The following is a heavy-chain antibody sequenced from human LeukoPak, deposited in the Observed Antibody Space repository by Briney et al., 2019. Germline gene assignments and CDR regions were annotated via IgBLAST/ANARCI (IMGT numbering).Heavy chain of an antibody. Sequence: PGGSLRLSCAASGFTFSSYAMSWVRQAPGKGLEWVSAISGSGGSTYYADSVKGRFTISRDNSKNTLYLQMNGLRAEDTAVYYCAKFPITLGELSPGNYWGQGTLVTVSS. V-gene: IGHV3-23*01. CDR2: ISGSGGST. J-gene: IGHJ4*02. CDR3: AKFPITLGELSPGNY. CDR1: GFTFSSYA. D-gene: IGHD3-16*02.